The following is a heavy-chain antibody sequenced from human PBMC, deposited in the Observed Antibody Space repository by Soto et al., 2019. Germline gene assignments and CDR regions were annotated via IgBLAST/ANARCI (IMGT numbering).Heavy chain of an antibody. V-gene: IGHV2-5*01. D-gene: IGHD2-15*01. CDR1: GFSLSSSGMG. CDR3: AHRRCSGCSCYSALHY. CDR2: IYWRDDK. Sequence: QVTLKESGPALVKPTQTLTLTCTCSGFSLSSSGMGVGWIRQPPGKALEWLALIYWRDDKWYSPSLKSRLTITKDTSKNHQVLTMTNVDPEDTATYYCAHRRCSGCSCYSALHYWGQGTLVTVSS. J-gene: IGHJ4*02.